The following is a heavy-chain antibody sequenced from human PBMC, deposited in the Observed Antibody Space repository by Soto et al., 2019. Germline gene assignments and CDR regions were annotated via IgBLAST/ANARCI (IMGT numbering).Heavy chain of an antibody. V-gene: IGHV3-21*01. J-gene: IGHJ4*02. CDR3: AREDSIIIPAVSDF. D-gene: IGHD2-2*01. CDR2: ISKSDYT. Sequence: PGGSLRLSCTVSGFAFNNYGINWVRQAPGRGLEWVSSISKSDYTYYSDSVKGRFATSRDNAKSSVSLQMNTLRVEDTAVYYCAREDSIIIPAVSDFWGQGTLVTVS. CDR1: GFAFNNYG.